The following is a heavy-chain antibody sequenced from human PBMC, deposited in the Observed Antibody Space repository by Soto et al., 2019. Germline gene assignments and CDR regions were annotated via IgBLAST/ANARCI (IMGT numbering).Heavy chain of an antibody. CDR2: ISAHNGNT. D-gene: IGHD1-1*01. Sequence: QVHLVQSGGEEKKPGASVKVSCKGSGYGFTTYGITWVRQAPGQGLEWMAWISAHNGNTNYAQKLQGRVTVTRDTSTSTAYMELRSLRSDDTAVYYCARGRYGDYWGQGALVTVSS. J-gene: IGHJ4*02. CDR3: ARGRYGDY. V-gene: IGHV1-18*01. CDR1: GYGFTTYG.